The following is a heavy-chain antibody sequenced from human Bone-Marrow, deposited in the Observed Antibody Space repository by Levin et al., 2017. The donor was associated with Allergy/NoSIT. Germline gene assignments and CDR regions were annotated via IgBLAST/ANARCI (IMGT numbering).Heavy chain of an antibody. CDR3: ARQLRGAAVGWFDP. Sequence: RSQTLSLTCTVSGGSIRSSSYYWGWIRQPPGKGLEWIGSIYYSGSTYYNPSLKSRVTISVDTSKNQFSLKLSSVTAADTAVYYCARQLRGAAVGWFDPWGQGTLVTVSS. V-gene: IGHV4-39*01. J-gene: IGHJ5*02. CDR1: GGSIRSSSYY. D-gene: IGHD6-19*01. CDR2: IYYSGST.